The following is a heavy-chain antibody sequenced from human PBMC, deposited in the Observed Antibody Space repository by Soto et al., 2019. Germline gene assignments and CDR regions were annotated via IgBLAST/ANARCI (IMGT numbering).Heavy chain of an antibody. V-gene: IGHV3-11*06. Sequence: QVQLVESGGGLVKPGGSLRLSCAASGFSFSDYYMTWIRQTPGKGLEWLSYVSTSNFYIRYADSVKGRFTISRDNAKKTLFLQMDNLRADDTATYYCARSNGDYERAYFDYWCQGTLVAVSS. CDR2: VSTSNFYI. J-gene: IGHJ4*02. CDR3: ARSNGDYERAYFDY. D-gene: IGHD2-21*02. CDR1: GFSFSDYY.